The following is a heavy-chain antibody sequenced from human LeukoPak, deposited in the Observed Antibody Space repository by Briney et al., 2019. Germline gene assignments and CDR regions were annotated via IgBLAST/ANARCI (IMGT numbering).Heavy chain of an antibody. J-gene: IGHJ5*02. V-gene: IGHV4-4*07. CDR2: FHTSGST. D-gene: IGHD6-6*01. CDR3: ARDRSSLSNWFDP. CDR1: GVSISSYY. Sequence: SETLSLTCTVSGVSISSYYWSWIRQPAGKGLEWIGQFHTSGSTNYNPFLKSRVTMSGDTSKNQFSLKLSSVTAADTAVYYCARDRSSLSNWFDPWGQGTLVTVSS.